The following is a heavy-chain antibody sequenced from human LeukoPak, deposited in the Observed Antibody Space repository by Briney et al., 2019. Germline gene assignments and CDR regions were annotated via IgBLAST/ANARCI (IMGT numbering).Heavy chain of an antibody. CDR1: GFIFSSYE. CDR2: ISSRGNNI. Sequence: GGSLRLSCAASGFIFSSYEMYWVRQAPGKGREGVSYISSRGNNIYYADAVKGRFIISRDNAKNSLYLQMNSLRVEDTAVYYCVRDFVIGHDAFDIWGQGTMVTVSS. V-gene: IGHV3-48*03. CDR3: VRDFVIGHDAFDI. J-gene: IGHJ3*02. D-gene: IGHD3-10*01.